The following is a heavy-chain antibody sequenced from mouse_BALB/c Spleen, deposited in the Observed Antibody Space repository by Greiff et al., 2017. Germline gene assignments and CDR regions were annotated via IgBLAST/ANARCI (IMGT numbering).Heavy chain of an antibody. Sequence: QVQLQQSGPQLVRPGASVKISCKASGYSFTSYWMHWVKQRPGQGLEWIGMIDPSDSETRLNQKFKDKATLTVDKSSSTAYMQLSSPTSEDSAVYYCARCGTSATDYFDYWGQGTTLTVSS. V-gene: IGHV1S127*01. CDR2: IDPSDSET. CDR3: ARCGTSATDYFDY. J-gene: IGHJ2*01. CDR1: GYSFTSYW. D-gene: IGHD1-2*01.